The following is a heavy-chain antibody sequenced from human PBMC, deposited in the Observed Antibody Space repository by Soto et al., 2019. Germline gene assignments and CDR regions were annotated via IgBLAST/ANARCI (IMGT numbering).Heavy chain of an antibody. CDR2: IIPIFGTA. CDR3: ARVVVNYYYGMDV. J-gene: IGHJ6*02. CDR1: GGTFSSYA. V-gene: IGHV1-69*13. Sequence: SVKVSCKASGGTFSSYAINWVRQAPGQGLEWMGGIIPIFGTADYAQKFQGRVTITADESTSTAYMELSSLRSEDTAVYYCARVVVNYYYGMDVWGQGTTVTVSS. D-gene: IGHD2-15*01.